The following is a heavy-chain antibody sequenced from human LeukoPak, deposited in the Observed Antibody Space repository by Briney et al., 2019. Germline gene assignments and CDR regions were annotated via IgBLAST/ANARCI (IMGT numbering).Heavy chain of an antibody. CDR1: GYTFTGYY. CDR2: INPNSGGT. Sequence: ASVKVSCKASGYTFTGYYMHWVRQAPGQGLEWMGWINPNSGGTNYAQKFQGRVTMTRDTSTSTAYMELSRLRSDDTAVYYCARITMVRGVSDYWGQGTLVTVSS. V-gene: IGHV1-2*02. CDR3: ARITMVRGVSDY. J-gene: IGHJ4*02. D-gene: IGHD3-10*01.